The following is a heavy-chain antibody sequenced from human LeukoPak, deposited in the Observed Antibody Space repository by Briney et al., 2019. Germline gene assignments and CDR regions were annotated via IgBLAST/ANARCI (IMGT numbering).Heavy chain of an antibody. D-gene: IGHD3-10*01. Sequence: SETLSLTCTVSGGSISSSSYYSGWIRQHPGRGLEWIGSIYYSGSTYYNPSLKSRVTISVDTSKNQFSLKLSSVTAADTAVYYCASLDYGSVPLDYWGQGTLVTVSS. CDR1: GGSISSSSYY. CDR2: IYYSGST. J-gene: IGHJ4*02. CDR3: ASLDYGSVPLDY. V-gene: IGHV4-39*01.